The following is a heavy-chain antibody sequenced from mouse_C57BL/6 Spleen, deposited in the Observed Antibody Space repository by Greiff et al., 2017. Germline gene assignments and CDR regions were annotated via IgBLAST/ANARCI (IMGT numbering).Heavy chain of an antibody. V-gene: IGHV1-50*01. CDR3: ASRGYDYDGYYAMDY. D-gene: IGHD2-4*01. CDR1: GYTFTSYW. J-gene: IGHJ4*01. Sequence: QVQLQQPGAELVKPGASVKLSCKASGYTFTSYWMQWVKQRPGQGLEWIGEIDPSDSYTNYNQKYKGKATLTVDTSSSTAYMQLSSLTSEDSAVYYCASRGYDYDGYYAMDYWGQGTSVTVSS. CDR2: IDPSDSYT.